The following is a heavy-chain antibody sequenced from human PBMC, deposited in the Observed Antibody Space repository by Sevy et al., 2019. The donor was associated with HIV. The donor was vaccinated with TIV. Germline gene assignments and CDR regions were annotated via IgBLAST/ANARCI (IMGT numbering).Heavy chain of an antibody. CDR3: ARLRNSWFDP. CDR2: HSSTGKP. V-gene: IGHV4-4*07. D-gene: IGHD1-26*01. CDR1: GPSLTTSY. Sequence: SETLSLACTVSGPSLTTSYWTWIRQPAGKGPEWIGRHSSTGKPNSNPSLRSRVTLSRDMSKNQFFLRLTSVTAADTAIYYCARLRNSWFDPWGQGTLVTVSS. J-gene: IGHJ5*02.